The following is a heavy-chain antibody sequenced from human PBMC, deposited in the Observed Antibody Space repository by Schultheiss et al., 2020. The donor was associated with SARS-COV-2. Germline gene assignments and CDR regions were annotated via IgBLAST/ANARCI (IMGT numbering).Heavy chain of an antibody. CDR2: IYYSGST. V-gene: IGHV4-31*03. CDR1: GGSISSGGYY. Sequence: SQTLSLTCTVSGGSISSGGYYWSWIRQHPGKGLEWIGYIYYSGSTYYNPSLKSRVTISVDTSKNQFSLKLSSVTAADTAVYYCARGAAPRGGMDVWGQGTTVTVSS. CDR3: ARGAAPRGGMDV. J-gene: IGHJ6*02. D-gene: IGHD6-6*01.